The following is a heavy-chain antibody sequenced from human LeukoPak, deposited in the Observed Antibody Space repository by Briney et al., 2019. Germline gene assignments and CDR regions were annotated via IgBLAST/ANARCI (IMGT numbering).Heavy chain of an antibody. CDR2: INPNSGGT. D-gene: IGHD7-27*01. CDR1: GYTFTGSY. J-gene: IGHJ4*02. V-gene: IGHV1-2*02. CDR3: TRGTGAPNHFDF. Sequence: GASVKVSCKASGYTFTGSYIHWVRQAPGQGLEWMAWINPNSGGTNYAQKFQGRVTVTSDTSISTAYMEVTRLTSVDTAVYYCTRGTGAPNHFDFWSQGTLVTVSS.